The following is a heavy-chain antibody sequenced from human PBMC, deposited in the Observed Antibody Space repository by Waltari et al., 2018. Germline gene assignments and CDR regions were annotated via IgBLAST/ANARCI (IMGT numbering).Heavy chain of an antibody. Sequence: QLQLQASGPGPVNTSETLSHTCTVSGGSIRSSTYYLGWISQAPGKGLEWIGSIYESGSIYYNPSLNSRVSLSVDTSKNQFSLQLSSVTAADTAVYYCARHGRVVDVVVVVAATLIDYWGQGTLVTVSS. V-gene: IGHV4-39*01. D-gene: IGHD2-15*01. CDR1: GGSIRSSTYY. J-gene: IGHJ4*02. CDR2: IYESGSI. CDR3: ARHGRVVDVVVVVAATLIDY.